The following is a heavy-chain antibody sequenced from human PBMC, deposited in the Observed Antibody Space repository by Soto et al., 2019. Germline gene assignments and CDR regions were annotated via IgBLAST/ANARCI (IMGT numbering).Heavy chain of an antibody. V-gene: IGHV1-18*01. CDR1: GYIFSNFG. CDR3: ARASGGGVGTTSY. J-gene: IGHJ4*02. Sequence: ASVKVSCKTSGYIFSNFGISWMRQVPGQGLEWMGWISAYNGNTNYAQKFQDRVTLTTDTSTNTAYMELRSQRSDDTAVYYCARASGGGVGTTSYWGQGTLVTVSS. CDR2: ISAYNGNT. D-gene: IGHD1-26*01.